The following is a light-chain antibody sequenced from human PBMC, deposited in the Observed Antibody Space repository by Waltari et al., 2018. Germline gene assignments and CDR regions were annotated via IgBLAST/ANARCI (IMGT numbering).Light chain of an antibody. CDR1: SSDVGGYNF. V-gene: IGLV2-8*01. Sequence: QSALTQPPSASGSPGQSVTISCSGTSSDVGGYNFVSWYQQHPGKVPKLMIYDVSKRPSGVPDRFSSSKSGNTASLTVSGLQAGDEADYYCSSYAGSNNVFGTGTKVTVL. J-gene: IGLJ1*01. CDR2: DVS. CDR3: SSYAGSNNV.